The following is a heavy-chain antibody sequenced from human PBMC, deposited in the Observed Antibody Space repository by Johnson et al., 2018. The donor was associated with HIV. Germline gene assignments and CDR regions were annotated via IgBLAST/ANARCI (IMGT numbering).Heavy chain of an antibody. CDR2: ISWNSGSV. Sequence: VQLVESGGGLIQPGGSLRLSCAASGFTFDDHAMHWVRQAPGKGLEWVSGISWNSGSVDYADSVKGRFTISRDNAKNSLYLQMNSLRTEDTAFYYCAKDTRYYDSSGYPTEAFDIWGQGTMVTVSS. CDR3: AKDTRYYDSSGYPTEAFDI. CDR1: GFTFDDHA. D-gene: IGHD3-22*01. J-gene: IGHJ3*02. V-gene: IGHV3-9*01.